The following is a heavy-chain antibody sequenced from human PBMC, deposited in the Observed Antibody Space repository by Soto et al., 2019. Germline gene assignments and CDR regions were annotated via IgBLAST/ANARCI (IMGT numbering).Heavy chain of an antibody. CDR1: GFTFRTYG. J-gene: IGHJ4*02. CDR2: IWYDASNK. V-gene: IGHV3-33*01. Sequence: VQLVESGGGVGQPGWSLRLSCAASGFTFRTYGMYWVRQAPGKGLEWVAVIWYDASNKYYADSVKGRFTISRDNSENTLYLQMNSLRAEDTAVYYCARGRVDGGELDLWGQGTLVTVSS. CDR3: ARGRVDGGELDL. D-gene: IGHD1-26*01.